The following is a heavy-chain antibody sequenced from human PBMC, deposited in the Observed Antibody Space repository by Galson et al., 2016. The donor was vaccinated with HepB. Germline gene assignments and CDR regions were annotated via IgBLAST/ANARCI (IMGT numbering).Heavy chain of an antibody. V-gene: IGHV3-33*01. CDR3: TRDAMNYYGSGNYQFLIDY. Sequence: SLRLSCATSGFNFRNYGMHWVRQAPGKGLEWVAVIWFDGTNKYYADSVKGRFTISRDNSKNSLYLQMNSLRAEDTAVYYCTRDAMNYYGSGNYQFLIDYWGLGTLVTVSS. CDR1: GFNFRNYG. CDR2: IWFDGTNK. J-gene: IGHJ4*02. D-gene: IGHD3-10*01.